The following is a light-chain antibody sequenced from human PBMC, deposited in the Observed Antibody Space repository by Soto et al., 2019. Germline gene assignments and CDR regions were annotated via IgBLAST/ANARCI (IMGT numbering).Light chain of an antibody. J-gene: IGKJ1*01. Sequence: VCTQPPFTLSLSTGERATLSCRASQSISVYLAWYQQNPGQAPSLLIYDGSNRATGIPARFSGNQYGTAGTLNVSSLEAEDGPFYEGQQRNHWPWTFCQGTKVEIK. CDR3: QQRNHWPWT. CDR2: DGS. V-gene: IGKV3-11*01. CDR1: QSISVY.